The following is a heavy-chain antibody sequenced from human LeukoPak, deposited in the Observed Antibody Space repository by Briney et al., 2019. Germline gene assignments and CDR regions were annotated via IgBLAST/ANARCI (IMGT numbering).Heavy chain of an antibody. CDR3: AKGNYYDSSGYNYFDY. Sequence: GGSLRLSCAASRFTFSSYGVHWVRQAPGKGLEWVAFIRYDGSNKYYADSVKGRFTISRDNSKNTLYLQMNSLRAEDTAVYYCAKGNYYDSSGYNYFDYWGQGTLVTVSS. D-gene: IGHD3-22*01. V-gene: IGHV3-30*02. CDR1: RFTFSSYG. J-gene: IGHJ4*02. CDR2: IRYDGSNK.